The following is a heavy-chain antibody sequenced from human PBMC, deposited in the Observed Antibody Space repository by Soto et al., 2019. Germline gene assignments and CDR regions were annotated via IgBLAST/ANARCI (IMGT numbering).Heavy chain of an antibody. Sequence: GGSLRLSCAASGFTFSSYGMHWVRQAPGKGLEWVAVIWYDGSNKYYADSVKGRFTISRDNSKNTLYLQMNSLRAEDTAVYYCARQQLPKGVFGDGMDVWGQGTTVTVSS. CDR1: GFTFSSYG. V-gene: IGHV3-33*01. CDR2: IWYDGSNK. D-gene: IGHD6-13*01. J-gene: IGHJ6*02. CDR3: ARQQLPKGVFGDGMDV.